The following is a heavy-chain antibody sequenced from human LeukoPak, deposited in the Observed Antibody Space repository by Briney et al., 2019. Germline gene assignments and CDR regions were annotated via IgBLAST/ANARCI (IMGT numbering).Heavy chain of an antibody. V-gene: IGHV3-64D*06. CDR3: VKDMSLRGNSGYDRFDY. J-gene: IGHJ4*02. D-gene: IGHD5-12*01. Sequence: SLRLSCSPSGFTFTSCAMHWVSQAPGRGLEYVSGISTDVGSTYHADSVKGRGTISRDNSKNTLYRQMSRLRGEDTALYYWVKDMSLRGNSGYDRFDYWGQGTLVTVTS. CDR2: ISTDVGST. CDR1: GFTFTSCA.